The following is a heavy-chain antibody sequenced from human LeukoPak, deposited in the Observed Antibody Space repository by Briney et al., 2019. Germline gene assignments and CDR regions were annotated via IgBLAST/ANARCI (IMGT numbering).Heavy chain of an antibody. J-gene: IGHJ6*04. V-gene: IGHV3-48*03. CDR3: AERGRIGGV. Sequence: GGSLTLSCTASGFTFSSYEMHWVRHPPGKGLEWVSYISSSGSTIYYADSVKGRFTISRENAKNSLYLQMNSLRAGEAAVYYCAERGRIGGVWGKGTTITISS. D-gene: IGHD3-10*01. CDR2: ISSSGSTI. CDR1: GFTFSSYE.